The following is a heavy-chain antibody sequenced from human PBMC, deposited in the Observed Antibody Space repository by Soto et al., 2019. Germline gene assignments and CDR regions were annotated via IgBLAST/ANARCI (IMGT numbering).Heavy chain of an antibody. Sequence: PSETLSLSCAVYGVSFSGYYWSWIRQPPGKGLEWIGEINHSGSTNYNPSLKSRVTISVDTSKNQFSLKLSSVTAADTAVYYCARGVQLRHYYYYYGMDVWGQGTTVTVSS. J-gene: IGHJ6*01. D-gene: IGHD6-19*01. CDR3: ARGVQLRHYYYYYGMDV. CDR1: GVSFSGYY. CDR2: INHSGST. V-gene: IGHV4-34*01.